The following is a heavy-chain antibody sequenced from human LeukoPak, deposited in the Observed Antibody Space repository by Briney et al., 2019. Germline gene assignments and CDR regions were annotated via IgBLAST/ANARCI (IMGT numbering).Heavy chain of an antibody. Sequence: ASVKVSCKASGYTFTTYDITWVRQAPGQGLEWMGWMNPDSANTGCAQKFKGRVTMTRNTSISTAYMELSSLRSEDTAVYYCARGRHRAAADTNWFDPWGQGTLVTVSS. CDR3: ARGRHRAAADTNWFDP. CDR2: MNPDSANT. D-gene: IGHD6-13*01. V-gene: IGHV1-8*01. CDR1: GYTFTTYD. J-gene: IGHJ5*02.